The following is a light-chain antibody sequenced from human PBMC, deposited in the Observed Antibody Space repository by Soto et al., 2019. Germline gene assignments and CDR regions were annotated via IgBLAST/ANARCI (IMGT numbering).Light chain of an antibody. Sequence: QSALTQPASVSGSPGQSITISCTGTSSDVSGFHYVSWYQQYPGKAPKLMIYDFINRPSGVSNRFSGSKSGNTASLTISGLQAEDEADYYCSSYTTSSTGSSSTAVFGGGTKLTVL. CDR3: SSYTTSSTGSSSTAV. V-gene: IGLV2-14*01. CDR1: SSDVSGFHY. CDR2: DFI. J-gene: IGLJ2*01.